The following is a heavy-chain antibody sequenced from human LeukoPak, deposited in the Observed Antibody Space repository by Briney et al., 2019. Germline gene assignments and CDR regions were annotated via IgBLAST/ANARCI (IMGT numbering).Heavy chain of an antibody. CDR1: GGSISSYY. V-gene: IGHV4-59*12. D-gene: IGHD3-10*01. Sequence: SSETLSLTCTVSGGSISSYYWSWIRQPPGKGLECIGYIHYSGSTNYNPSLRSRVTISVDSSKNQFSLKLSSVTAADTAVYYCARGLWFGDENPPYFDYWGQGTLVTVSS. J-gene: IGHJ4*02. CDR2: IHYSGST. CDR3: ARGLWFGDENPPYFDY.